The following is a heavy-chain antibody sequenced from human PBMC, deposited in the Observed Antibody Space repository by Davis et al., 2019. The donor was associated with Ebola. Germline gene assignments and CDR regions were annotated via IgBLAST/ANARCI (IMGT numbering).Heavy chain of an antibody. V-gene: IGHV4-31*03. Sequence: PSETLSLTCTVSGGSISSGGYYWSWIRQHPGKGLEWIGYIYYSGSTYYNPSLKSRVTISVDTSKNQFSLKLSSVTAADTAVYYCARTPTNYYYYYGMDVWGQGTTVTVSS. D-gene: IGHD5-12*01. J-gene: IGHJ6*02. CDR1: GGSISSGGYY. CDR2: IYYSGST. CDR3: ARTPTNYYYYYGMDV.